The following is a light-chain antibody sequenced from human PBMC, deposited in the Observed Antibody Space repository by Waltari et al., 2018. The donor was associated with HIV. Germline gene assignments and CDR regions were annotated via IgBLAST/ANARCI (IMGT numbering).Light chain of an antibody. CDR2: QSS. V-gene: IGLV3-1*01. J-gene: IGLJ2*01. CDR3: QAWDSSSAVV. CDR1: KLGDTY. Sequence: SYELTQSPSVSVSPGQTASITCSGDKLGDTYVSWYQQKPGQSPVLVIYQSSKRPSEIPERFPGAHSGDTATLTISGTQAVDEADYYCQAWDSSSAVVFGGGTKLTVL.